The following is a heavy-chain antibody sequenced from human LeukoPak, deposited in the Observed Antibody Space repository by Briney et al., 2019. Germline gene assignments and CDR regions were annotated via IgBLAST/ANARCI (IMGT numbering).Heavy chain of an antibody. D-gene: IGHD2-21*02. J-gene: IGHJ4*02. CDR2: ISAYNGNR. Sequence: ASVKVSCKASGYTFTNYGISWVRQAPGQGLEWMGWISAYNGNRNYAQEFQGRVAMTTDTSTTTAFMELRSLRSDDTAVHYCARGPGTVVTRGDFWGQGTLVTVSS. V-gene: IGHV1-18*01. CDR1: GYTFTNYG. CDR3: ARGPGTVVTRGDF.